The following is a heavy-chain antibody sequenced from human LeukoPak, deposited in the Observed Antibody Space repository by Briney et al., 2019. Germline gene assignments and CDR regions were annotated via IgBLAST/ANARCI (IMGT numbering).Heavy chain of an antibody. CDR2: ISYDGSNK. J-gene: IGHJ4*02. CDR1: GFTFSSYA. Sequence: GGSLRLSCAASGFTFSSYAMHWVRQAPGKGLEWVAVISYDGSNKYYADSVKGRFTISRDNSKNTLYLQMNSLRAEDTAVYYCARVSTGKYYFDSWGQGTLVTVSS. D-gene: IGHD2-8*02. CDR3: ARVSTGKYYFDS. V-gene: IGHV3-30-3*01.